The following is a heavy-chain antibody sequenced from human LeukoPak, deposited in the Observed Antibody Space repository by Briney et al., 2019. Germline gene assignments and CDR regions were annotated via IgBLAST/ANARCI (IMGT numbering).Heavy chain of an antibody. J-gene: IGHJ4*02. CDR2: ISWNSGSI. D-gene: IGHD1-7*01. CDR1: GFTFDDYA. Sequence: PGGSLRLSCAASGFTFDDYAMHWVRQAPGKGLEWVSGISWNSGSIGYADSVKGRFTISRDNAKNSLYLQMNSLRAEDTALYYCAKDRGTTAFLYYFDYWGQGTLVTVSS. CDR3: AKDRGTTAFLYYFDY. V-gene: IGHV3-9*01.